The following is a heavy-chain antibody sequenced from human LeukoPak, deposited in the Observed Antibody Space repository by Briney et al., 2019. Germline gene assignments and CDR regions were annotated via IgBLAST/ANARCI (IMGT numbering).Heavy chain of an antibody. Sequence: LGGSLRLSCAASGFTFSSYSMNWVRQAPGKGLEWVSSISSSSSYIYYADSVKGRFTISRDNAKNSLYLQMNSLRAEDTAVYYCARVLGYSYGTLIYYGMDVWGQGTTVTVSS. V-gene: IGHV3-21*01. J-gene: IGHJ6*02. CDR2: ISSSSSYI. CDR3: ARVLGYSYGTLIYYGMDV. D-gene: IGHD5-18*01. CDR1: GFTFSSYS.